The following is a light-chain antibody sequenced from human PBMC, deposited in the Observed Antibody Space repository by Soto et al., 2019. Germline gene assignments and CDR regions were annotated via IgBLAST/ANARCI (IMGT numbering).Light chain of an antibody. CDR1: QSVLYTSNNKNY. CDR3: QQYYSTRT. CDR2: WAD. V-gene: IGKV4-1*01. Sequence: DIVMTQSPDSLAVSLGERATINCKSSQSVLYTSNNKNYLAWYQQKPGQPPKLLIYWADTRESGVPDRFSGSGYGTDFTLTSSSLQAEDVAVYYCQQYYSTRTCGQGTKVEIK. J-gene: IGKJ1*01.